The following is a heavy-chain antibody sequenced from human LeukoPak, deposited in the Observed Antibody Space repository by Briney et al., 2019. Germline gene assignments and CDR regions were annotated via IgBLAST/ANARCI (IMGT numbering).Heavy chain of an antibody. Sequence: GASVKVSCKASGYTFTGYYMHWVRQAPGQGLEWMGWINPNSGGTNYAQKFQGRVTMTRDTSISTAYMELSRLRSDDTAVYYCARSGGLGGERFHLDAWGQGTMVTVSS. CDR3: ARSGGLGGERFHLDA. CDR2: INPNSGGT. V-gene: IGHV1-2*02. CDR1: GYTFTGYY. J-gene: IGHJ3*01. D-gene: IGHD1-1*01.